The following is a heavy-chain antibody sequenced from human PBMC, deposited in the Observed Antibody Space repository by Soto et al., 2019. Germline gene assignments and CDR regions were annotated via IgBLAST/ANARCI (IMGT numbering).Heavy chain of an antibody. J-gene: IGHJ5*02. V-gene: IGHV4-59*06. D-gene: IGHD6-13*01. Sequence: PSETLSLTCTVSGGSISSYYWSWIRQHPGKGLEWIGYIYHSGTTYYNPSLKSRLTISVDTSKTQFSLKLSSVTAADTAVYYCARAWTATAGWANWFDLWGQGTLVTVSS. CDR1: GGSISSYY. CDR2: IYHSGTT. CDR3: ARAWTATAGWANWFDL.